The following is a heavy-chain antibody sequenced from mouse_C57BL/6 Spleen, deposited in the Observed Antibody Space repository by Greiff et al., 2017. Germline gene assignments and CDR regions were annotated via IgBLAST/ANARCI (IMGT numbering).Heavy chain of an antibody. J-gene: IGHJ3*01. CDR1: GYTFTDYN. D-gene: IGHD2-3*01. CDR2: INPNNGGT. CDR3: ATWGPYDGYYPFAY. V-gene: IGHV1-22*01. Sequence: EVQLQQSGPELVKPGASVKMSCKASGYTFTDYNMHWVKQSHGKSLEWIGYINPNNGGTSYNQKFKGKATLTVNKSSSTAYMELRSLTSEDSAVYYCATWGPYDGYYPFAYWGQGTLVTVSA.